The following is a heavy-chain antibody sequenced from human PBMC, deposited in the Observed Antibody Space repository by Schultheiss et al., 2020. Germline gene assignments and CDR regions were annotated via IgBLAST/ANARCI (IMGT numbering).Heavy chain of an antibody. CDR3: ARGWSFDY. D-gene: IGHD3-3*01. CDR2: IYHSGST. J-gene: IGHJ4*02. Sequence: SETLSLTCTVSGGSISSSSYYWGWIRQPPGKGLEWIGSIYHSGSTYYNPSLKSRVTISVDTSKNQFSLKLSSVTAADTAVYYCARGWSFDYWGQGTLVTVSS. V-gene: IGHV4-39*01. CDR1: GGSISSSSYY.